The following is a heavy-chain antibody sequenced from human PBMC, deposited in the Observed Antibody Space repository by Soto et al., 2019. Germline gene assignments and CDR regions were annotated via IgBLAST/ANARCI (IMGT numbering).Heavy chain of an antibody. J-gene: IGHJ4*02. CDR2: IYYYGSS. CDR3: ARLNYGDFQLSYFDY. CDR1: GGSISPYY. D-gene: IGHD4-17*01. V-gene: IGHV4-59*08. Sequence: PSETLSLTCTVSGGSISPYYWSWIRQPPGKGLEWIGSIYYYGSSNYNPSLKSRVTISLDTSKNQFSLKLSSVTAADTAVYYCARLNYGDFQLSYFDYWGQGTLVTVSS.